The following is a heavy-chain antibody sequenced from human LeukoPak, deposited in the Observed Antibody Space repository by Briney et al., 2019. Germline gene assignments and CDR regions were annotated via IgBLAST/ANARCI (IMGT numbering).Heavy chain of an antibody. Sequence: ASVPVPYLATRHTFNPSYKQWVRPATGQGLQWMGWINPNSGGTNYAQKFQGRVTMTRDTSISTAYMELSRLRSDHTAVYYCARAPKTGQYVVWGQGTLVTVSS. CDR3: ARAPKTGQYVV. V-gene: IGHV1-2*02. D-gene: IGHD1-1*01. J-gene: IGHJ4*02. CDR2: INPNSGGT. CDR1: RHTFNPSY.